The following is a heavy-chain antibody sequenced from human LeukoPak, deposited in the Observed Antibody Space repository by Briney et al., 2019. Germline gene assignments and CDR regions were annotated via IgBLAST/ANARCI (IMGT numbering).Heavy chain of an antibody. CDR3: ARDARYCSSTSCYAGYDWFDP. CDR2: INRNGGST. CDR1: GFTFSTYG. J-gene: IGHJ5*02. Sequence: GGSLRLSCTASGFTFSTYGMSWVRQAPGKGLEWVSGINRNGGSTGYADSVKGRFTISRDNAKNSLYLQMNSLRAEDTALYYCARDARYCSSTSCYAGYDWFDPWGQGTLVTVSS. V-gene: IGHV3-20*04. D-gene: IGHD2-2*01.